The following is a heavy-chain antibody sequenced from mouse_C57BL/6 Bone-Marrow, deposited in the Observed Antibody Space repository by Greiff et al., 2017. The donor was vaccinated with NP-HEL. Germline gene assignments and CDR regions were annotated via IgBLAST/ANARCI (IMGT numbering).Heavy chain of an antibody. CDR2: ISDGGSYT. Sequence: EVQRVESGGGLVKPGGSLKLSCAASGFTFSSYAMSWVRQTPEKRLEWVATISDGGSYTYYPDNVKGRFTISRDNAKNNLYLQVSHLKSEDTAMYYCARANLYFDYWGQGTTLTVSS. CDR3: ARANLYFDY. V-gene: IGHV5-4*01. CDR1: GFTFSSYA. J-gene: IGHJ2*01.